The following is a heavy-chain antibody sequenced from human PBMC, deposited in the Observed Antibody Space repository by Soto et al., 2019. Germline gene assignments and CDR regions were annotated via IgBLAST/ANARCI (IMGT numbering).Heavy chain of an antibody. D-gene: IGHD6-13*01. V-gene: IGHV5-51*01. CDR3: ARIIAANGTGFDY. J-gene: IGHJ4*02. CDR2: IYPGDSDT. Sequence: PGESLKISCQGSWYNFAHYWIGWVRQRPGKGLEWMGIIYPGDSDTTYSPSFQGQVTISADKSISTAYLQWSSLKASDTAMYYCARIIAANGTGFDYWGQGTLVTVSS. CDR1: WYNFAHYW.